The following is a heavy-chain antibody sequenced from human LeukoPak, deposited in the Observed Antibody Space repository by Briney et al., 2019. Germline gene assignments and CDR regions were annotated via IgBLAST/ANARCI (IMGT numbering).Heavy chain of an antibody. V-gene: IGHV1-69*13. J-gene: IGHJ6*02. CDR1: GGTFSSYA. CDR3: ARVRLGYCSGGSCYGNYYYYYGMDV. CDR2: IIPIFGTA. D-gene: IGHD2-15*01. Sequence: SVKVSCKASGGTFSSYAISWVRQAPGQGLEWMGGIIPIFGTANYAQKFQGRVTITADESTSTAYMELSSLRSEDTAVYYCARVRLGYCSGGSCYGNYYYYYGMDVWGQGTTVTVSS.